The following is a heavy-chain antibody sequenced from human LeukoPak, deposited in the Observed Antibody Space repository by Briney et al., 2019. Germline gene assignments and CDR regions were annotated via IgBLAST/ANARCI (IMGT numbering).Heavy chain of an antibody. J-gene: IGHJ6*02. CDR3: ASVGDTDYYYYYGMDV. CDR2: ISYDGSDK. Sequence: QPGGSLRLSCAAAGFTFSSYGMHWGRQAPGKGLEWVAVISYDGSDKYYADAVKGRFTISRDNYKNTLYLQMNSLRAKDTAVYYCASVGDTDYYYYYGMDVWGQGTTVTVSS. CDR1: GFTFSSYG. V-gene: IGHV3-30*03. D-gene: IGHD3-16*01.